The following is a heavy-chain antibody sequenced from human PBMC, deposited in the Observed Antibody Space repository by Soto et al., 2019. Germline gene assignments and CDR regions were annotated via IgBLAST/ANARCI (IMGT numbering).Heavy chain of an antibody. V-gene: IGHV3-13*01. J-gene: IGHJ4*02. Sequence: GESLKISCAASGFTFSSYDMHWVRQATGKGLEWVSAIGTAGDTYYPGSVKGRFTISRENAKNSLYLQMNSLRAGDTAVYYCARGGTGYDFWSGYYFDYWGQGTLVTVSS. CDR2: IGTAGDT. CDR3: ARGGTGYDFWSGYYFDY. D-gene: IGHD3-3*01. CDR1: GFTFSSYD.